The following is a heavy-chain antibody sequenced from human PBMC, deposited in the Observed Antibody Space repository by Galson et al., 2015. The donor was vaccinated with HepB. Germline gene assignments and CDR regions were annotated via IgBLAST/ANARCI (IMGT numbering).Heavy chain of an antibody. CDR3: ARHRGGSYYLYWYFDL. D-gene: IGHD1-26*01. J-gene: IGHJ2*01. CDR2: TYYRSKRYS. Sequence: CAISGDSVSSNSVAWSWIRQSPSRGLEWLGRTYYRSKRYSDYAVSVRGRITVNSDTSKNQFSLQLSSVTAADTAVYYCARHRGGSYYLYWYFDLWGRGTLVTVSS. CDR1: GDSVSSNSVA. V-gene: IGHV6-1*01.